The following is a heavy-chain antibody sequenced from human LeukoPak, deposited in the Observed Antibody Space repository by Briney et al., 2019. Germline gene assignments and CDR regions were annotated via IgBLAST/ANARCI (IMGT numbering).Heavy chain of an antibody. CDR3: ARDGKYNRSPGFDP. Sequence: PSETLSLTCSVSGGSIINDDYYWSWIRLHPGRGLEWMGYIFHSGNTYSNPSLESRITMSVDTSKNQFSLRLTSVTAADTAVYFCARDGKYNRSPGFDPWGQGTLVTVSS. CDR1: GGSIINDDYY. CDR2: IFHSGNT. D-gene: IGHD1-14*01. J-gene: IGHJ5*02. V-gene: IGHV4-31*03.